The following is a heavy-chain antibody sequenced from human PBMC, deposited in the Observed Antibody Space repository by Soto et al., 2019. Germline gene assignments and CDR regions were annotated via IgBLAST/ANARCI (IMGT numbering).Heavy chain of an antibody. CDR3: ARDLYCSSTSCSGGYYFDY. CDR2: ISAYNGNT. D-gene: IGHD2-2*01. V-gene: IGHV1-18*01. CDR1: GYTFTSYG. Sequence: QVQLVQSGAEVKKPGASVKVSCKASGYTFTSYGISWVRQAPGQGLEWMGWISAYNGNTNYAQKLQCRVTMTTDTSTSTAYMELRSLRSDDTAVYYCARDLYCSSTSCSGGYYFDYWGQGTLVTVSS. J-gene: IGHJ4*02.